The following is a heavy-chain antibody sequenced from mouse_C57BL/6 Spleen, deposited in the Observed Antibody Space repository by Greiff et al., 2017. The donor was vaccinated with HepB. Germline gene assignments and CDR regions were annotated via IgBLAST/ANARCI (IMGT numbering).Heavy chain of an antibody. Sequence: VQLQQSGAELVRPGASVTLSCKASGYTFTDYEMHWVKQTPVHGLEWIGAIDPETGGTAYNQKFKGKAILTADKSSSTAYMELRSLTSEDSAVYYCTRGTAQATPYYFDYWGQGTTLTVSS. CDR3: TRGTAQATPYYFDY. D-gene: IGHD3-2*02. CDR2: IDPETGGT. J-gene: IGHJ2*01. V-gene: IGHV1-15*01. CDR1: GYTFTDYE.